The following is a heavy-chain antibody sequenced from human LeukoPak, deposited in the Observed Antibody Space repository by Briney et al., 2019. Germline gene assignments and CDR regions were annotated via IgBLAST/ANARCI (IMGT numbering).Heavy chain of an antibody. V-gene: IGHV3-43D*03. CDR3: AKGKFPLYGDDGAFDF. Sequence: PGGSLRLSCAASGFTFSSYGMHWVRQAPGKGLEWVSLISWDGGRTYYGDSVKGRFTISRDNSKRSLFLQMNSLRAEDTALYYCAKGKFPLYGDDGAFDFWGQGTLVTVSS. CDR1: GFTFSSYG. CDR2: ISWDGGRT. D-gene: IGHD4-17*01. J-gene: IGHJ4*02.